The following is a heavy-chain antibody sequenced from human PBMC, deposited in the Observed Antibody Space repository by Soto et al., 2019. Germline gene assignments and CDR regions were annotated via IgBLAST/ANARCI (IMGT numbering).Heavy chain of an antibody. V-gene: IGHV4-39*01. CDR1: GGCISSGPYS. CDR2: FYYSGST. Sequence: PSETLSLTCTVSGGCISSGPYSWGWIRQPPGKGLEWIGTFYYSGSTYYNPSLESRVTISVDTSKNQFSLKVSSVTAADTAVYYCARLNGFCDGTKCRGYYGMDVWGRGTTVTVSS. D-gene: IGHD2-2*03. J-gene: IGHJ6*02. CDR3: ARLNGFCDGTKCRGYYGMDV.